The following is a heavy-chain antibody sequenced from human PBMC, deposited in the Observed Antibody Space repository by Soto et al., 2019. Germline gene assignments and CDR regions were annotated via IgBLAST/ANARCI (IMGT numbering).Heavy chain of an antibody. V-gene: IGHV1-69*13. Sequence: ASVKVSCKASGGTFSSYAISWVRQAPGQGLEWMGGIIPIFGTANYAQKFQGRVTITADESTSTAYMELSSLRSEDTAVYYCARESDGGTYYYDSSGYYQFDSRAQRTPVTVSS. J-gene: IGHJ5*01. D-gene: IGHD3-22*01. CDR1: GGTFSSYA. CDR3: ARESDGGTYYYDSSGYYQFDS. CDR2: IIPIFGTA.